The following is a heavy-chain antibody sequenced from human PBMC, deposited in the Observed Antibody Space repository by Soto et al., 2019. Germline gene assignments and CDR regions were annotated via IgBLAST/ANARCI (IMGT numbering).Heavy chain of an antibody. CDR2: HYSGGST. V-gene: IGHV3-53*01. D-gene: IGHD1-26*01. Sequence: DVQLVESGGGLVQPGGSLRLSCAISGFSVSSNYLSWVRQAPGKGLEWASVHYSGGSTYYADSVQGRFTISRDKSNITLYLQMRRVRAEDTAVYFCARHRHPRGTVGATSPLDPWGQGTQVTVSS. CDR3: ARHRHPRGTVGATSPLDP. CDR1: GFSVSSNY. J-gene: IGHJ5*02.